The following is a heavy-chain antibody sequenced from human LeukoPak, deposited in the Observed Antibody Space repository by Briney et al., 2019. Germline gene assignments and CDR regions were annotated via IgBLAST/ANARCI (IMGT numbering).Heavy chain of an antibody. CDR2: ISGSGGST. CDR1: GFTFSSYA. J-gene: IGHJ6*02. D-gene: IGHD2-15*01. Sequence: PGGSLRLSCAASGFTFSSYAMSWVRQAPGKGLEWVSAISGSGGSTYYADSVKGRFTISRDNSKNTLYLQMNSLRAKDTAVYYCAKDLLIQNVRLNYYYYGMDVWGQGTTVTVSS. V-gene: IGHV3-23*01. CDR3: AKDLLIQNVRLNYYYYGMDV.